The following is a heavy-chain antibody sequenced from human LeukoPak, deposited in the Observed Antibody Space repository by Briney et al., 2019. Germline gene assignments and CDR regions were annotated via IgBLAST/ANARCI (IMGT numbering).Heavy chain of an antibody. CDR3: AGRTRLVRGVHYMDV. CDR1: GFTVGSNY. Sequence: GGSLRLSCAASGFTVGSNYMSWVRRAPGKGLEWVSVIYSGGGTYYADSVKGRFTVSRDNSKNTLYLLMNSLRAEDTAVYYCAGRTRLVRGVHYMDVWGKGTTVTVSS. J-gene: IGHJ6*03. D-gene: IGHD3-10*01. CDR2: IYSGGGT. V-gene: IGHV3-53*01.